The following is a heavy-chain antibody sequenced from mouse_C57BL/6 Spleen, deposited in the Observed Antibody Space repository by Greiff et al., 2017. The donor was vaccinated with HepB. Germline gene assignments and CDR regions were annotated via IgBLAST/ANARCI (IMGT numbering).Heavy chain of an antibody. Sequence: QVQLQQPGAELVKPGASVKLSCKASGYTFTSYWMHWVKQRPGQGLEWIGMIHPNSGSTNYNEKFKSKATLTVDKSSSTAYMQLSSLTSEDSAVYYCARIYGNYEVDYWGQGTTLTVSS. D-gene: IGHD2-1*01. J-gene: IGHJ2*01. CDR2: IHPNSGST. CDR1: GYTFTSYW. CDR3: ARIYGNYEVDY. V-gene: IGHV1-64*01.